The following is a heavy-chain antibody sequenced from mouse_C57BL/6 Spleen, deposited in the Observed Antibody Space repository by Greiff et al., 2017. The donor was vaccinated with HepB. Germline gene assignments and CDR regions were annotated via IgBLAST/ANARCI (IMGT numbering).Heavy chain of an antibody. Sequence: VQLQQSGTVLARPGASVKMSCKTSGYTFTSYWMHWVKQRPGQGLEWIGAIYPGNSDTSYNQKFKGKAKLTAVTSASTAYMELSSLTNEDSAVYYCTRSGYDYDDGGAWFAYWGQGTLVTVSA. D-gene: IGHD2-4*01. CDR2: IYPGNSDT. V-gene: IGHV1-5*01. CDR3: TRSGYDYDDGGAWFAY. J-gene: IGHJ3*01. CDR1: GYTFTSYW.